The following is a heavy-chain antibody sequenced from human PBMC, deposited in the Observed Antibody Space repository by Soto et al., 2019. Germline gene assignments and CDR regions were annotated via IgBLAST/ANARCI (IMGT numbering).Heavy chain of an antibody. CDR2: INHSGST. CDR1: GGSFSGYY. J-gene: IGHJ4*02. D-gene: IGHD3-16*02. CDR3: ARRYDYVWGSYRCDY. Sequence: SETLSLTCAVYGGSFSGYYWSWIRQPPGKGLEWIGEINHSGSTNYNPSLKSRVTISVDTSKNQFSLKLSSVTAADTAVYYCARRYDYVWGSYRCDYWGQGTLVTVSS. V-gene: IGHV4-34*01.